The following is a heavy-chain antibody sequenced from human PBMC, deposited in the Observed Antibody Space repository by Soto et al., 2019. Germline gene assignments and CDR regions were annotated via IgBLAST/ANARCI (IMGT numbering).Heavy chain of an antibody. J-gene: IGHJ6*02. Sequence: SETLSLTCTVSGGSISSGGYYWSWIRQHPGKGLEWIGYIYYSGSTYYNPSLKSRVTISVDTSKNQFSLQLSSVTAADTAVYYCAREVSSSQLWYGMDVWGQGTTVTVSS. CDR2: IYYSGST. CDR3: AREVSSSQLWYGMDV. CDR1: GGSISSGGYY. D-gene: IGHD6-13*01. V-gene: IGHV4-31*03.